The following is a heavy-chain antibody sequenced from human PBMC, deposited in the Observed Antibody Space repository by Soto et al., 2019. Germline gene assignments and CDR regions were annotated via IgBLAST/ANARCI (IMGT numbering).Heavy chain of an antibody. D-gene: IGHD5-12*01. CDR2: IKYSGST. Sequence: QVQLQESGPGLVKPSQTLSLTCTVFGGSISSGDYDWSWIRQPPGKGLDWIGHIKYSGSTYYNPSLTSRVIVSIDTSKQHFSLKLTSVTAADTAVYYCVRLRGSDHGLRRDLFDPCGQGIVVIVSS. CDR1: GGSISSGDYD. J-gene: IGHJ5*02. CDR3: VRLRGSDHGLRRDLFDP. V-gene: IGHV4-30-4*01.